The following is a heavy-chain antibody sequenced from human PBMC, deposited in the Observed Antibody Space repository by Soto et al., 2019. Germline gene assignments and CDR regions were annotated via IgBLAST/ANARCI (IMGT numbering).Heavy chain of an antibody. V-gene: IGHV1-18*01. D-gene: IGHD5-18*01. J-gene: IGHJ6*02. Sequence: QVQLVQSGPEVKKPGASVKVSCKASGYTFTSFGISWMRQAPGQGLEWMGWISGYNGQTNYAQKFRGRVTFSTDTSTTTGYMELRSLRSDDTAMYYGARDGRKQLWVEGVNAMDVWGQGTTVTVSS. CDR3: ARDGRKQLWVEGVNAMDV. CDR2: ISGYNGQT. CDR1: GYTFTSFG.